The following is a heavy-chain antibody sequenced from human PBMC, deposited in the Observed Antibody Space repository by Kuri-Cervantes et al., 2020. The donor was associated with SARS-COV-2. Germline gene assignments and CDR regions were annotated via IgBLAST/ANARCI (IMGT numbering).Heavy chain of an antibody. Sequence: GSLRLSCAASGFTFSSSWMHWVCQAPEKGLEWVADIKCDGSEKYYADSVKGRFTISRDNSKNTLYLQMNSLRAEDTAVYYCATSPALFGPTRSFDYWGQGTLVTVSS. D-gene: IGHD3/OR15-3a*01. CDR1: GFTFSSSW. CDR2: IKCDGSEK. CDR3: ATSPALFGPTRSFDY. V-gene: IGHV3-52*01. J-gene: IGHJ4*02.